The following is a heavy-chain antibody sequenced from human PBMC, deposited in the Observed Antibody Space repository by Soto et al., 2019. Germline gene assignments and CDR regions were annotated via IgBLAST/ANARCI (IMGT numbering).Heavy chain of an antibody. V-gene: IGHV4-59*08. CDR1: GGSISSYY. CDR3: ARGVLLFGGVNVNWFDP. Sequence: PSETLSLTCTVSGGSISSYYWSWIRQPPGKGLEWMGYIYYSGSTNYNPSLKSRVTISVDTPKNQFSLKLSSVTAADTAVYYCARGVLLFGGVNVNWFDPWGQGTLVTVSS. J-gene: IGHJ5*02. CDR2: IYYSGST. D-gene: IGHD3-16*02.